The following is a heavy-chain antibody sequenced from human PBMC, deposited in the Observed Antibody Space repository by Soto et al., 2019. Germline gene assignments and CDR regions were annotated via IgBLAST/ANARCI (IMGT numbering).Heavy chain of an antibody. D-gene: IGHD5-18*01. CDR3: ARRGYSYGYWFDP. CDR1: GYTFTSYY. CDR2: INPSGGST. Sequence: QVQLVQSGAEVKKPGASVKVSCKASGYTFTSYYMHWVRQAPGQGLEWMGIINPSGGSTSYAQKFQGRVTMTRDTSTSTVYMELSSLSSEDTAVYYCARRGYSYGYWFDPWGQGTLVTVSS. J-gene: IGHJ5*02. V-gene: IGHV1-46*01.